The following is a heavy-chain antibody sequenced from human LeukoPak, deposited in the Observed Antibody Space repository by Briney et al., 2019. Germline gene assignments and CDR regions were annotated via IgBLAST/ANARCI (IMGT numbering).Heavy chain of an antibody. CDR3: AKDSGTCCWYFDL. V-gene: IGHV3-74*01. Sequence: GGSLRLSCVASGVSFGNYWMHWVRQSPGKGLVWVSRIDPDGTTTHYAESVKGRFTISRDNAKNTLYLQMNSLRAEDAAVYYCAKDSGTCCWYFDLWGRGTLVTVSS. J-gene: IGHJ2*01. D-gene: IGHD1-26*01. CDR1: GVSFGNYW. CDR2: IDPDGTTT.